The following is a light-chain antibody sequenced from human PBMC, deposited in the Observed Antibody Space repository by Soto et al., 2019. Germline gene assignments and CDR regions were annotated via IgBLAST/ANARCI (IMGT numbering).Light chain of an antibody. CDR2: KAS. CDR1: QTISSW. V-gene: IGKV1-5*03. Sequence: SQSASAVSGYVGDKVASTCRASQTISSWLAWYQQKPGKAPKLLIYKASTLKSGVPSRFSGSGSGTEFTLTISSLQPDDFATYYCQHYNSYSEAFGQGTKVDI. J-gene: IGKJ1*01. CDR3: QHYNSYSEA.